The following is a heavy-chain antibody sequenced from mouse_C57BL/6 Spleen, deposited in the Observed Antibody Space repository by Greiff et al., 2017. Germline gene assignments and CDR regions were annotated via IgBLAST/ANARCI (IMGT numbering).Heavy chain of an antibody. CDR2: IDPETGGT. CDR1: GYTFTDYE. V-gene: IGHV1-15*01. CDR3: TRGGIYYSNHYAMDY. J-gene: IGHJ4*01. Sequence: QVQLKQSGAELVRPGASVTLSCKASGYTFTDYEMHWVKQTPVHGLEWIGAIDPETGGTAYNQKFKGKAILTADKSSSTAYMELRSLTSEDSAVYYCTRGGIYYSNHYAMDYWGQGTSVTVSA. D-gene: IGHD2-5*01.